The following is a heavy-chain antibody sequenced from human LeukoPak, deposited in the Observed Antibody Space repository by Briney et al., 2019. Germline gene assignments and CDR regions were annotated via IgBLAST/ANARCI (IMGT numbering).Heavy chain of an antibody. CDR3: ARVTGGKYCSTTSCYMRGWFDP. V-gene: IGHV1-46*01. J-gene: IGHJ5*02. D-gene: IGHD2-2*02. CDR1: GYTVTTYY. Sequence: ASVKVSCKASGYTVTTYYMHWVRQAPGQGLEWMGIMNPGGGGTSYAQKFQGRVTMTRDTSTSTVYMDLSSLRSEDTATYYCARVTGGKYCSTTSCYMRGWFDPWGQGTLVTVSS. CDR2: MNPGGGGT.